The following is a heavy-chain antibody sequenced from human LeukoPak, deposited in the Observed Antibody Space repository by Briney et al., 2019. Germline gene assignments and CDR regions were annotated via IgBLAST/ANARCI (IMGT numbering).Heavy chain of an antibody. V-gene: IGHV1-8*01. D-gene: IGHD1-20*01. CDR1: GYTFTGYD. CDR2: MHPNSGDT. Sequence: ASVKVSCKTSGYTFTGYDINWVRQAAAQGFEWVGWMHPNSGDTGYAHNLQGRITITRDSSTATVFMELSSLRSEDTAMYYCARGRLNGNVDFWGQGTLVTVSS. J-gene: IGHJ4*02. CDR3: ARGRLNGNVDF.